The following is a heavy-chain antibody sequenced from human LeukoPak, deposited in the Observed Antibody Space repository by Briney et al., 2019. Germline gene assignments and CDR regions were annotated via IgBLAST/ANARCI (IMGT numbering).Heavy chain of an antibody. Sequence: SETLSLTCTVSGGSISSYYWSWIRQPAGKGLEWIGRIYTSGSTNYNPSLKSRVTMSVDTSMNQFSLKLSSVTAADTAVYYCARDFVDCSGGSCFSNWFDPWGQGTLVTVSS. CDR2: IYTSGST. CDR3: ARDFVDCSGGSCFSNWFDP. D-gene: IGHD2-15*01. J-gene: IGHJ5*02. V-gene: IGHV4-4*07. CDR1: GGSISSYY.